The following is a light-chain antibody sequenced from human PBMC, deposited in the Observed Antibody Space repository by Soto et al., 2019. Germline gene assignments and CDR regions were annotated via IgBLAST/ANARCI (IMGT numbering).Light chain of an antibody. CDR2: GTS. J-gene: IGKJ4*01. CDR3: QQYGSYPFT. CDR1: QYINSNY. V-gene: IGKV3-20*01. Sequence: EIVLTQSPGTLSLSPGERASLSCRASQYINSNYLAWYQQKPGQAPRLLYGTSSRATGIPDNFSASGSGTEFVLTISRLEPEDFAVYYCQQYGSYPFTFGGGTKVEIK.